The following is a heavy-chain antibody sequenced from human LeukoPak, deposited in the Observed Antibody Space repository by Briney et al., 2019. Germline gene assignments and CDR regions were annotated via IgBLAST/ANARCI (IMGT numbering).Heavy chain of an antibody. CDR2: MNPNSGDT. Sequence: GASVKVSCKASGYTFTSYDINWVRQATGQGLGWMGWMNPNSGDTGYAQKFQGRVTMTRNTSISTAYMELSSLRSEDTAVYYCARGGYYDSSGYGKMPLSWGQGTLVTVSS. CDR3: ARGGYYDSSGYGKMPLS. CDR1: GYTFTSYD. D-gene: IGHD3-22*01. J-gene: IGHJ4*02. V-gene: IGHV1-8*01.